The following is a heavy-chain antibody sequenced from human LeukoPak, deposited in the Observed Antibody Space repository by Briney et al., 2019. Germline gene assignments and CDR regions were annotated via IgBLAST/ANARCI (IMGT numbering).Heavy chain of an antibody. CDR3: ARPKDCSSTSCYLAFDY. CDR2: IYYSGST. J-gene: IGHJ4*02. D-gene: IGHD2-2*01. Sequence: SETLSLTCTVSGGSISSSSYYWGWIRQPPGKGLEWIGSIYYSGSTYYNPSLKSRVTISVDTSKNQFSLKLSSVTAADTAVYYCARPKDCSSTSCYLAFDYWGQGTLVTVSS. V-gene: IGHV4-39*01. CDR1: GGSISSSSYY.